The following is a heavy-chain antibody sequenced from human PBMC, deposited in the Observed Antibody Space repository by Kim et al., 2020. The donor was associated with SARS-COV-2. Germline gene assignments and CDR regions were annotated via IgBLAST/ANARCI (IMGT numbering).Heavy chain of an antibody. CDR2: ISYDGSNK. CDR1: GFTFSSYG. V-gene: IGHV3-30*18. J-gene: IGHJ4*02. D-gene: IGHD6-19*01. Sequence: GGSLRLSCAASGFTFSSYGMHWVRQAPGKGLEWVAVISYDGSNKYYADSVKGRFTISRDNSKNTLYLQMNSLRAEDTAVYYCAKDLPHSSGWYDYFDYWGRGALVTVSS. CDR3: AKDLPHSSGWYDYFDY.